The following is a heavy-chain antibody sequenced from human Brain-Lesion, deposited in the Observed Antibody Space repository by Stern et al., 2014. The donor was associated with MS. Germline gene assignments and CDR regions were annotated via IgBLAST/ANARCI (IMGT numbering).Heavy chain of an antibody. CDR1: GFSLSTSGAG. V-gene: IGHV2-5*02. J-gene: IGHJ5*02. Sequence: QITLKESGPTLVKPTQTLTLTCTFSGFSLSTSGAGVTWIRQPPGKALEWLAVIYWDYEKRYSPSLKTRLTITRDTSKSQVVLTMTSMDPVDTATYCCAHLFSDASSSWFDPWGQGTLVTVSS. CDR3: AHLFSDASSSWFDP. D-gene: IGHD6-6*01. CDR2: IYWDYEK.